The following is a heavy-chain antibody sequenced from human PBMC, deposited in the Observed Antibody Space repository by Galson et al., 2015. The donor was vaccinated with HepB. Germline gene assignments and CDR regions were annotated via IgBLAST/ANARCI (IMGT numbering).Heavy chain of an antibody. V-gene: IGHV3-21*04. CDR3: AKGGSGGGPLYYYYYYGMDV. CDR1: GFAFSTYS. CDR2: ISSASSYI. Sequence: SLRLSCAASGFAFSTYSMNWVRQAPGKGLEWVSSISSASSYIYYADAIKGRFTISRGNAKNSLYLQMNSLRAEDTAVYYCAKGGSGGGPLYYYYYYGMDVWGQGTTVTVSS. J-gene: IGHJ6*02. D-gene: IGHD3-10*01.